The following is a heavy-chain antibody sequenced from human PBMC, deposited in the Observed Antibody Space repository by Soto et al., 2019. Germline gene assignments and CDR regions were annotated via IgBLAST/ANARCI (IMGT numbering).Heavy chain of an antibody. J-gene: IGHJ3*02. CDR2: MKQDGSEK. CDR1: GFTLSSSW. CDR3: ATIEAVAFHI. D-gene: IGHD6-13*01. Sequence: GGSLRLSCVASGFTLSSSWMAWVRQTPGKGLEWVGNMKQDGSEKYYVDSVKGRFTIPRDNAKNSLYLQMNSLRAEDTAVYYCATIEAVAFHIWGQGTMVTVSS. V-gene: IGHV3-7*03.